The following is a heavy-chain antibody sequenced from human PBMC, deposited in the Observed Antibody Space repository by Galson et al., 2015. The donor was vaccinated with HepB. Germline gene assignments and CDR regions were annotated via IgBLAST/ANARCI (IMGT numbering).Heavy chain of an antibody. CDR3: VRVAVDTTIFRGYWDFDR. Sequence: SLRPSCAASGFTFSCSTFNCVRHAPGTTMEWVSYIRTTGTPIYFADSVKGRITIPRDNAEDSVFLQMDSLRDEDTAVDYCVRVAVDTTIFRGYWDFDRWGRGTLVTVSS. CDR1: GFTFSCST. V-gene: IGHV3-48*02. D-gene: IGHD3-9*01. J-gene: IGHJ2*01. CDR2: IRTTGTPI.